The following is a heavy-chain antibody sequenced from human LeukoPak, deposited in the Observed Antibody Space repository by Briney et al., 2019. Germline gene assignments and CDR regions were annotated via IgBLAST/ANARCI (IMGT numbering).Heavy chain of an antibody. CDR1: GYTFTSYE. J-gene: IGHJ6*02. Sequence: ASVKVSCKASGYTFTSYEINWVRQATGQGLEWMGWMNPNSGNTGYAQKFQGRVTMTRNTSISTANMELSSLRSEGTAVYYCARIPGGSYQRRNYYYSMDVWGQGTTVTVSS. D-gene: IGHD1-26*01. CDR2: MNPNSGNT. V-gene: IGHV1-8*01. CDR3: ARIPGGSYQRRNYYYSMDV.